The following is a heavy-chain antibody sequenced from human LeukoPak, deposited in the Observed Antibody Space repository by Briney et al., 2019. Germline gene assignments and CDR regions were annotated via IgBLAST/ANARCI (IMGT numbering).Heavy chain of an antibody. Sequence: SETLSLTCAVYGGSFSGYYWSWIRQPPGKGLEWIGEINHSGSSNYNPSLKSRVTISVDTSKNQFSLKLSSVTAADTAVYYCARDLGYGSGSWFDYWGQGTLVTVSS. CDR3: ARDLGYGSGSWFDY. CDR1: GGSFSGYY. D-gene: IGHD3-10*01. J-gene: IGHJ4*02. CDR2: INHSGSS. V-gene: IGHV4-34*01.